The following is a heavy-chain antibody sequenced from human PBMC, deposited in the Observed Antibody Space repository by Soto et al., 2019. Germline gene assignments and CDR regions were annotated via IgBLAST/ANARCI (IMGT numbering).Heavy chain of an antibody. D-gene: IGHD3-3*01. J-gene: IGHJ5*02. CDR1: GFTFSSYA. Sequence: LRLSCAASGFTFSSYAMHWVRQAPGKGLEWVAVISYDGGNKYYADSVKGRFTISRDNSKNTLYLQMNSLRAEDTAVYYCARDQIKYYDFWSGYWNWFDPWGQGTLVTVSS. CDR3: ARDQIKYYDFWSGYWNWFDP. V-gene: IGHV3-30-3*01. CDR2: ISYDGGNK.